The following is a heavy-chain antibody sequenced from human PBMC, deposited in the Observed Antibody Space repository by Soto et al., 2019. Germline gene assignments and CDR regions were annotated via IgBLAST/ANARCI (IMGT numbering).Heavy chain of an antibody. CDR3: ARGQRFSDSFDP. D-gene: IGHD3-3*01. CDR2: IYSSGGT. V-gene: IGHV4-4*07. Sequence: SETLSLTCTVSGGAISGYYWTWIRQSAGKGLEWIGRIYSSGGTKYNPSLQSRVTMSLDTSKNQFSLRLSSVTAADTAVYYCARGQRFSDSFDPWGQGTLVTVSS. J-gene: IGHJ5*02. CDR1: GGAISGYY.